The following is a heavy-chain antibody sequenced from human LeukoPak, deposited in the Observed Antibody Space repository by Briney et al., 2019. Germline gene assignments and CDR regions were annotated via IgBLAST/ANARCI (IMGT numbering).Heavy chain of an antibody. V-gene: IGHV4-39*01. CDR1: GDSIGTTSYY. CDR3: ARQIRYTYDPNWFHP. CDR2: IYYGGNI. J-gene: IGHJ5*02. Sequence: SETLSLTCSVSGDSIGTTSYYWAWIRQPPGKGLEWIGSIYYGGNINYDPSLQSRVTISIDTSKNQFSLSLTSVTAADTAVYFCARQIRYTYDPNWFHPWGQGTLVTVSS. D-gene: IGHD5-12*01.